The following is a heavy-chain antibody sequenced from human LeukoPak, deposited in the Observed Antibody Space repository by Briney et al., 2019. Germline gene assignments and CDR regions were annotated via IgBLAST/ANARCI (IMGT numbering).Heavy chain of an antibody. D-gene: IGHD5-18*01. J-gene: IGHJ4*02. Sequence: GVSLRLSCAASGFTFSSYSMNWVRQAPGKGLEWVSSISSSSSYIYYADSVKGRFTISSDNAKNSLYLQMNSLRAEDTAVYYCARDPGYSYGRDWGQGTLVTVSS. CDR2: ISSSSSYI. V-gene: IGHV3-21*01. CDR3: ARDPGYSYGRD. CDR1: GFTFSSYS.